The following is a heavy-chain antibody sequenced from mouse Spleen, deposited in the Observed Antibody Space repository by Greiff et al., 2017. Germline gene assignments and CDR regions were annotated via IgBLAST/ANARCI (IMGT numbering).Heavy chain of an antibody. CDR3: AREIGITTVVYYYAMDY. D-gene: IGHD1-1*01. J-gene: IGHJ4*01. V-gene: IGHV1-64*01. CDR1: GYTFTSYW. Sequence: QVQLQQPGAELVKPGASVKLSCKASGYTFTSYWMHWVKQRPGQGLEWIGMIHPNSGSTNYNEKFKSKATLTVDKSSSTAYMQLSSLTSEDSAVYYCAREIGITTVVYYYAMDYWGQGTSVTVSS. CDR2: IHPNSGST.